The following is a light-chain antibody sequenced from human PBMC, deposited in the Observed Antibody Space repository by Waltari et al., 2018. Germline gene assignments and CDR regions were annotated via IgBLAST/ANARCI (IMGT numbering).Light chain of an antibody. Sequence: QSVLAQPPSVSVAPGQRVTISCTGSSSNIGAGHHLHWYQEFPGTDPKLLIYGDSNRPSGVPDRFSGSKSGTSASLAITGLQAEDEANYYCQSFDTSLGAIFGGGTKVTVL. J-gene: IGLJ2*01. V-gene: IGLV1-40*01. CDR2: GDS. CDR3: QSFDTSLGAI. CDR1: SSNIGAGHH.